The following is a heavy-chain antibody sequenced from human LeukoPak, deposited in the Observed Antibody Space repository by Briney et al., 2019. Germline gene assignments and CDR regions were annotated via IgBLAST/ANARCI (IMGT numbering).Heavy chain of an antibody. D-gene: IGHD1-1*01. CDR3: ARGAIWNDCDAFDI. J-gene: IGHJ3*02. Sequence: ASVKVSCKASGYTFTGYYMHWVRQAPGQGLEWMGWINPNSGGTNYAQKFQGRVTMTRDTSISTAYMELSRLRSDDTAVYYCARGAIWNDCDAFDIWGQGTMVTVSS. CDR1: GYTFTGYY. CDR2: INPNSGGT. V-gene: IGHV1-2*02.